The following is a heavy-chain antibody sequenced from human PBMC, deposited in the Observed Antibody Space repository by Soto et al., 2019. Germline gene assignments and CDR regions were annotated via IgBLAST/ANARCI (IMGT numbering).Heavy chain of an antibody. Sequence: EVQLVESGGGLVQPGGSLRLSCAASGFTVSSNYMSWVRQAPGKGLEWGSVLYSGGTTHYADSVKGRFTISRDNSKNTLYLQINRLIDADTTVYYCARDKAVVLSASWHFDLWGRGTLVTVS. CDR2: LYSGGTT. CDR1: GFTVSSNY. J-gene: IGHJ2*01. D-gene: IGHD6-19*01. V-gene: IGHV3-66*01. CDR3: ARDKAVVLSASWHFDL.